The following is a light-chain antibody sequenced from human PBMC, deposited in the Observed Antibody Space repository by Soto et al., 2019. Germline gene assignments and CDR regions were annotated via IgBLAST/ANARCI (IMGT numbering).Light chain of an antibody. V-gene: IGKV3-20*01. CDR1: QSVTSNY. Sequence: EVVMTQSPATLSVSPGERATLSCRASQSVTSNYLAWYQQKPGQAPRLLIYGVSSRATGVPDRFSGSGSGTAFSLTISRLEPEDFAVYYCQQYTDWPLTFGQGTKVEVK. J-gene: IGKJ1*01. CDR2: GVS. CDR3: QQYTDWPLT.